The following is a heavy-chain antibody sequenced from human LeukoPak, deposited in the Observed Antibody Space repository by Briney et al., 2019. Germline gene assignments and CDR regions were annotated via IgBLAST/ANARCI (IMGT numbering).Heavy chain of an antibody. J-gene: IGHJ6*02. D-gene: IGHD6-13*01. Sequence: ASVKVSCKASGYTFTDYYIHWVRQAPGQGLEWMGWLNPNTGVTKYAEKFQGRVTMTRETSITTAYMEVTRLRSDDTAVYYCARRQRAADGYGIGVWGLGTTVTVSS. CDR2: LNPNTGVT. CDR3: ARRQRAADGYGIGV. V-gene: IGHV1-2*02. CDR1: GYTFTDYY.